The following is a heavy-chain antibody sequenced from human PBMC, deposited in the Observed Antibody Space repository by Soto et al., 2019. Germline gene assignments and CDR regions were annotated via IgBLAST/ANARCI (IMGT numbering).Heavy chain of an antibody. J-gene: IGHJ6*02. CDR3: AKAFYDFWSDYRSSTMDV. D-gene: IGHD3-3*01. V-gene: IGHV3-30*18. CDR1: RFTFSNYG. Sequence: GGSLRLSCAASRFTFSNYGMHWVRQTPGKGLEWVAFISYDGRETYYADLVKGRFTISRDNTKNTLFLQVNSLRAEDTAVYYCAKAFYDFWSDYRSSTMDVWGQGTTVTVSS. CDR2: ISYDGRET.